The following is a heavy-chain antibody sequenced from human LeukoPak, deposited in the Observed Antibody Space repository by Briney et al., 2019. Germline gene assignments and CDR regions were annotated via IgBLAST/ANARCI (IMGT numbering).Heavy chain of an antibody. Sequence: ASVKVSCKASGYTFTSYYMHWVRQAPGQGLEWTGIINPSGGSTSYAQKFQGRVTMTRDTSTSTVYMGLSSLRSEDTAVYYCARAGRTLLWFGELLPNPLWFDPWGQGTLVTVSS. CDR2: INPSGGST. CDR1: GYTFTSYY. V-gene: IGHV1-46*01. J-gene: IGHJ5*02. CDR3: ARAGRTLLWFGELLPNPLWFDP. D-gene: IGHD3-10*01.